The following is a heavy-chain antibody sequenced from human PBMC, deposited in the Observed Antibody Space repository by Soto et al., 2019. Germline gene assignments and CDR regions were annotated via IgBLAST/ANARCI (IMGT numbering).Heavy chain of an antibody. CDR2: INASGGGT. Sequence: QVQLVQSGAEVKKPGASVKVSCKASGYTFTSYYIHWVRQAPGQGLEWMGIINASGGGTTAAQKFRGRVTMTRDTSTSTVDMELSSLRSEDTAVYYCARGGGAGSGSYKFFFDYWGQGTLVTVSS. CDR1: GYTFTSYY. V-gene: IGHV1-46*01. D-gene: IGHD1-26*01. J-gene: IGHJ4*02. CDR3: ARGGGAGSGSYKFFFDY.